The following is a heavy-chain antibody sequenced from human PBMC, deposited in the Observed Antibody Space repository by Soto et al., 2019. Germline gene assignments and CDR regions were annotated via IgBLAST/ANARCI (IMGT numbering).Heavy chain of an antibody. V-gene: IGHV3-21*04. CDR3: ARGYCGGGGCYLRRDAFDV. CDR2: INPSSSHI. J-gene: IGHJ3*01. CDR1: GFTFSAYH. D-gene: IGHD2-15*01. Sequence: EVQLVESGGGLVMPGGSLRLSCAASGFTFSAYHMNWVRQAPGKGLEWVSSINPSSSHIYYADSVRGRFTISRDDSKNSVFPQMNSLRTADAALYYCARGYCGGGGCYLRRDAFDVWGQGTMVTVSS.